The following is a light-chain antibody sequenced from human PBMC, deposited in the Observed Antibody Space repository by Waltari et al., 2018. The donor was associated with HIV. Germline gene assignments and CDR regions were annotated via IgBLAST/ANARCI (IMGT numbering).Light chain of an antibody. J-gene: IGLJ3*02. V-gene: IGLV2-14*01. CDR2: EVS. CDR3: CSYRQITMLV. Sequence: QSALTQPASVSGSPGQSITISCTGSTNDVGSYKYVSWYQHHSGKAPTLIIYEVSHRPSGVSDRFAASKSGNTASLTISGLQEEDEADYYCCSYRQITMLVFGSGTKLTVL. CDR1: TNDVGSYKY.